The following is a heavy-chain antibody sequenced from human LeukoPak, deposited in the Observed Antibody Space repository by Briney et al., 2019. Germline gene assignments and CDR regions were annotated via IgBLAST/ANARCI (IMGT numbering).Heavy chain of an antibody. J-gene: IGHJ4*02. D-gene: IGHD3-9*01. CDR2: ISSSGSTI. CDR1: AFTFSSYE. V-gene: IGHV3-48*03. Sequence: GGSLRLSCAASAFTFSSYEMNWVRQAPGEGLEWVSYISSSGSTIYYADSVKGRFTISRDNAKNSLYLQMNSLRAEDTAVYYCASLKVYYDILTGYYTSMEYFDYWGQGTLVTVSS. CDR3: ASLKVYYDILTGYYTSMEYFDY.